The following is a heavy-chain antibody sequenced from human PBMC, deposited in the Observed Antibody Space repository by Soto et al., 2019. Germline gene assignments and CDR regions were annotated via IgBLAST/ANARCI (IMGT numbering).Heavy chain of an antibody. D-gene: IGHD3-10*01. CDR2: INAGDGNT. CDR1: GYTFTTYA. CDR3: AAVLFVIYGSGSYYNF. J-gene: IGHJ4*02. V-gene: IGHV1-3*01. Sequence: QVQVVQSGAEVKKPGASVKISCKASGYTFTTYALHWVRQAPGQSLEWMGWINAGDGNTQYSQKLEGRVTLTRDTSASTAYMELSGLRSEDTAVYYCAAVLFVIYGSGSYYNFWGQGTLVTVSS.